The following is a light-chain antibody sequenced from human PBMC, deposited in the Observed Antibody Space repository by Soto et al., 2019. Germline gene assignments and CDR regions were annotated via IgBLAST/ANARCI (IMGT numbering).Light chain of an antibody. CDR2: DAS. J-gene: IGKJ5*01. CDR3: QQSYSIPPIT. CDR1: QTVRNDY. V-gene: IGKV3D-20*02. Sequence: EFVLTQSPGTLSLSPVERATLSCMASQTVRNDYLAWYQQKPGQAPRLLIYDASSRATGIPDRFSGSGSGTEFTLTISSLQPEDFATYYCQQSYSIPPITFGQGTRLEIK.